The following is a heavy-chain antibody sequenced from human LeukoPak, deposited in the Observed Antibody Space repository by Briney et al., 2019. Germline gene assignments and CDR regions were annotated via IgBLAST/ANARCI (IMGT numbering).Heavy chain of an antibody. CDR2: IRYDGSNK. Sequence: PGGSLRPSCAASGFTFSSYGMHWVRQAPGKGLEWVAFIRYDGSNKYYADSVKGRFTISRDNSKNTLYLQMNSLRAEDTAVYYCAKGGYCSSTSCYTGAFDIWGQGTMVTVSS. V-gene: IGHV3-30*02. J-gene: IGHJ3*02. D-gene: IGHD2-2*02. CDR3: AKGGYCSSTSCYTGAFDI. CDR1: GFTFSSYG.